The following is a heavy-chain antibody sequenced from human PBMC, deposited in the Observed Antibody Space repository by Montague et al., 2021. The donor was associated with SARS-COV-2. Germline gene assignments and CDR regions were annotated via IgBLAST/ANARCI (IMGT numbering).Heavy chain of an antibody. V-gene: IGHV4-34*01. Sequence: SETLSLTGAVYGGSLSGYYWSWIRQPPEKGLEWIGEINQSGRTNNNPSLKSRVIISVDTSKNQFSLKLSSVTAADTAVYYCARRGSSVWGVTVSAELDYWGQGILVIVSS. CDR1: GGSLSGYY. D-gene: IGHD3-10*01. CDR3: ARRGSSVWGVTVSAELDY. CDR2: INQSGRT. J-gene: IGHJ4*02.